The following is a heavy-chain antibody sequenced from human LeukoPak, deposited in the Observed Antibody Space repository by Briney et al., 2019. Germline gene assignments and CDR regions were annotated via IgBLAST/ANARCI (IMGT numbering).Heavy chain of an antibody. CDR1: GFTFSSYG. Sequence: GGSLRLSCAASGFTFSSYGMHWVRQAPGKGLEWVAVISYDGSNKYYADSVKGRFTISRDNSKNTLYLQMNSLRAEDTAVYYCAKDLGILYYYDSSGFDAFDIWGQGTMVTVSS. CDR2: ISYDGSNK. J-gene: IGHJ3*02. V-gene: IGHV3-30*18. D-gene: IGHD3-22*01. CDR3: AKDLGILYYYDSSGFDAFDI.